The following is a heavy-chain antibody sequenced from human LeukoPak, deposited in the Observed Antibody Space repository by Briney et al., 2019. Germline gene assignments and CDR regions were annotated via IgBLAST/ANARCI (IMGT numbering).Heavy chain of an antibody. Sequence: KPSETLSLTCTVSGGSIRSYYWSWIRQPPGKGLEWIGYIYYSGNTNYNPSLKSRVTISVDTSKNQFSLKLSSVTAADTAVYYCARYSSGWPHHFDYWGQGILVTVSS. J-gene: IGHJ4*02. D-gene: IGHD6-19*01. V-gene: IGHV4-59*01. CDR1: GGSIRSYY. CDR2: IYYSGNT. CDR3: ARYSSGWPHHFDY.